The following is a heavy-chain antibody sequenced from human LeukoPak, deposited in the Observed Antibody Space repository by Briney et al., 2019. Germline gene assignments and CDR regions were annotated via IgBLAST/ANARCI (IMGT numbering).Heavy chain of an antibody. Sequence: ASVKVSCKASGYTFTGYYIHWVRQAPGQGLEWMGWINPNSGGTNYAQKFQGRITMTRDTSISTAYMELSRLRSDDTAVYYCARARPYYDILTGYYSYWGQGTLVTVSS. CDR1: GYTFTGYY. CDR3: ARARPYYDILTGYYSY. D-gene: IGHD3-9*01. V-gene: IGHV1-2*02. CDR2: INPNSGGT. J-gene: IGHJ4*02.